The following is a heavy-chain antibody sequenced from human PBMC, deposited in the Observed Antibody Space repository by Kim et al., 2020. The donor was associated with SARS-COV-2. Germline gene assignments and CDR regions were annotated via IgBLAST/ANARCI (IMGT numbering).Heavy chain of an antibody. V-gene: IGHV3-21*01. CDR1: GFTFSSYS. J-gene: IGHJ5*02. D-gene: IGHD5-12*01. Sequence: GGSLRLSCAASGFTFSSYSMNWVRQAPGKGLEWVSSISSSSSYIYYADSVKGRFTISRDNAKNSLYLQMNSLRAEDTAVYYCARDKERGLRGWFDPWGQGTLVTVSS. CDR3: ARDKERGLRGWFDP. CDR2: ISSSSSYI.